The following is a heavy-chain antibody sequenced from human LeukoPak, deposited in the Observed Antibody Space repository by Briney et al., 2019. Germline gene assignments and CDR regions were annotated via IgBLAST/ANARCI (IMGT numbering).Heavy chain of an antibody. CDR2: IYNSETT. D-gene: IGHD4-11*01. Sequence: SVTLSLTCTVSGDSISRYYWSWIRQPPGKGLEWIGYIYNSETTYYNPSLESRVTISEDTSKNQFSLMLTSVTAADTAVYYCARVVYSHYWPEGMDVWGQGTTVTVSS. V-gene: IGHV4-59*01. CDR1: GDSISRYY. J-gene: IGHJ6*02. CDR3: ARVVYSHYWPEGMDV.